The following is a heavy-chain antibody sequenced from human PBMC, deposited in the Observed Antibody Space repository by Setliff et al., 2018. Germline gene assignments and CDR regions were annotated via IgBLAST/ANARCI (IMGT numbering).Heavy chain of an antibody. V-gene: IGHV3-33*06. CDR2: IWYDGSNK. D-gene: IGHD3-22*01. Sequence: GVSLRLSCAASGFTLSSYGMHWVRQAPGKGLEWVAVIWYDGSNKYYADSVKGRFTISRDNSKNTLYLQMNSLRAEDTAVYYCAKDLNLLRGSSGYYYYYGMDVWGQGTTVTVSS. CDR1: GFTLSSYG. J-gene: IGHJ6*02. CDR3: AKDLNLLRGSSGYYYYYGMDV.